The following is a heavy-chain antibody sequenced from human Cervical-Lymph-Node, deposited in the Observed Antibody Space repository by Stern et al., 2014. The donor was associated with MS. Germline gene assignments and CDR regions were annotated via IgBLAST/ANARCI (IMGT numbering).Heavy chain of an antibody. D-gene: IGHD6-13*01. Sequence: VQLVESGGGVVQPGRSLRLSCAASGFTFSSYGMHWVRQAPGTGLAWVAVIWYDGSNKYYADAVNGRFTSSRDNSKNTLYLQMNSLRAEDTAVYYCARSSSPSPYYYYGMDVWGQGTTVTVSS. CDR1: GFTFSSYG. J-gene: IGHJ6*02. CDR3: ARSSSPSPYYYYGMDV. V-gene: IGHV3-33*01. CDR2: IWYDGSNK.